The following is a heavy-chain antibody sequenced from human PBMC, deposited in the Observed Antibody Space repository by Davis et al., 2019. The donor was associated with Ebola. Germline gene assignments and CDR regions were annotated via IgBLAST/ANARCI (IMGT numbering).Heavy chain of an antibody. V-gene: IGHV1-18*04. Sequence: ASVKVSCKASGYTFTSYGITWVRQAPGQGLEWMGWINPHNGNTNYAQNVQGRVTMTTDTSTSTAYMEVGSLRSYDTAAYYCARVGLLWFGELLNPRYWYFDLWGRGTLVTVSS. CDR3: ARVGLLWFGELLNPRYWYFDL. D-gene: IGHD3-10*01. J-gene: IGHJ2*01. CDR2: INPHNGNT. CDR1: GYTFTSYG.